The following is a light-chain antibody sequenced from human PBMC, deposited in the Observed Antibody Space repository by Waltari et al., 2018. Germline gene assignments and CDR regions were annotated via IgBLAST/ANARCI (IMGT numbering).Light chain of an antibody. CDR3: SSSAVTSVL. CDR1: SSDVGEDTY. V-gene: IGLV2-8*01. J-gene: IGLJ3*02. CDR2: SSI. Sequence: HSALTQPPSASGSPGQSVTISCSGISSDVGEDTYVSGYQQRPGNAPKLIIYSSIKRPSGIPRRFSGSKSADTASLTVSGLLPEDEANYYCSSSAVTSVLFGGGTKLTV.